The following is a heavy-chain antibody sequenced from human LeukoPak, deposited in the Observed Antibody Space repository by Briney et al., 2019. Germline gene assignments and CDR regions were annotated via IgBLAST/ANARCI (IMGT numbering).Heavy chain of an antibody. D-gene: IGHD3-22*01. CDR1: GFTFSTYG. CDR3: AEGDYYELDY. CDR2: ITSGVGIT. J-gene: IGHJ4*02. V-gene: IGHV3-23*01. Sequence: GGSLRLSCAASGFTFSTYGMNWVRQAPGKGLEWVSIITSGVGITYYADSVKGRFTISRDNSRNTLYLQMNSLTAEDTAVYYCAEGDYYELDYWGEGTLVSVSS.